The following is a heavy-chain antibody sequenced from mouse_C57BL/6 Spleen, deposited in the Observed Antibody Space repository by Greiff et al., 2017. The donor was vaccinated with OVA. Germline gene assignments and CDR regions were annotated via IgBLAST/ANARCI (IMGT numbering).Heavy chain of an antibody. CDR3: TRESSGYRYAMDY. D-gene: IGHD3-2*02. J-gene: IGHJ4*01. CDR1: GYTFTSYW. CDR2: IYPGNSDT. V-gene: IGHV1-5*01. Sequence: VQLQQSGTVLARPGASVKMSCKTSGYTFTSYWMHWVKQRPGQGLEWIGAIYPGNSDTSYNQKFKGKAKLTTVTSASTAYMELSSLTNEDSAVYYCTRESSGYRYAMDYWGQGTSVTVSS.